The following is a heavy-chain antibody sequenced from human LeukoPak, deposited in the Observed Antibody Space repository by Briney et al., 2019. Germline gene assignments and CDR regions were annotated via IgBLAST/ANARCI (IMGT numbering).Heavy chain of an antibody. CDR3: GRSRILTGYYYYYGMDV. Sequence: PGGSLRLSCAAYGFTFSSYGRHWVRQAPGKGLEWVAVIWYDGSNKYYADSVKGRFTISRDNSKNTLYLQMNSLRAEDTAVYYCGRSRILTGYYYYYGMDVWGQRTTVTVSS. CDR2: IWYDGSNK. J-gene: IGHJ6*02. V-gene: IGHV3-33*01. D-gene: IGHD3-9*01. CDR1: GFTFSSYG.